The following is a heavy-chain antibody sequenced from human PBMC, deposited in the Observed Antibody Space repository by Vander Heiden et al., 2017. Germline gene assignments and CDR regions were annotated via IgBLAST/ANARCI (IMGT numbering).Heavy chain of an antibody. J-gene: IGHJ6*02. CDR3: ARWRPYFDYGMDV. D-gene: IGHD3-10*01. CDR1: AFTVSSNY. CDR2: IYSGGST. V-gene: IGHV3-53*01. Sequence: EVQLVASGGGLIQPGGSLRLPCAASAFTVSSNYMSWVRQAPGKGLEWVSVIYSGGSTYYADSVKGRFTISRDNSKNTLYLQMNSLRAEDTAVYYCARWRPYFDYGMDVWGQGTTVTVSS.